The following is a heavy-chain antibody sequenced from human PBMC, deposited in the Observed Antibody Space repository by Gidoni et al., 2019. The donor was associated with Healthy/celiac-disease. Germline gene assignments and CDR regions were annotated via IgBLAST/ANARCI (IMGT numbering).Heavy chain of an antibody. CDR1: GYTLTSYY. CDR2: INPSGGST. J-gene: IGHJ6*02. V-gene: IGHV1-46*01. CDR3: ARDGPESGSGTYGMDV. Sequence: QVQLVQSGAEVKKPGDSVKVSCQASGYTLTSYYMHWVRQAPGQGLEWMGIINPSGGSTSYAQKFQGRGTMTRDTSTSTVYMELSSLRSEDTAVYYCARDGPESGSGTYGMDVWGQGTTVTVSS. D-gene: IGHD3-10*01.